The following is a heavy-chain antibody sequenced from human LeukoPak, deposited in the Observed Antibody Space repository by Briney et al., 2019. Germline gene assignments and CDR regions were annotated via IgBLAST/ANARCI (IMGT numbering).Heavy chain of an antibody. Sequence: AGGSLRLSCAASGFTFSSYGMHWVRQAPGKGLEWVAVKSYDGSNKYYADSVKGRFTISRDNSKNTLYLQMNSLRAEDTAVYYCAKEGHGSSLDYWGQGTLVTVSS. D-gene: IGHD6-13*01. V-gene: IGHV3-30*18. CDR1: GFTFSSYG. CDR3: AKEGHGSSLDY. CDR2: KSYDGSNK. J-gene: IGHJ4*02.